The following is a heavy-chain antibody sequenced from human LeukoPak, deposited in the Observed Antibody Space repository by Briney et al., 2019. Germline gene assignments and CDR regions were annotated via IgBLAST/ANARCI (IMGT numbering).Heavy chain of an antibody. J-gene: IGHJ4*02. V-gene: IGHV4-59*01. CDR3: ARSYYDSSGYFTSSFDY. CDR2: IYYSGST. D-gene: IGHD3-22*01. CDR1: GGFINTYY. Sequence: SETLSLTCTVSGGFINTYYWSWIRKPPGKGLQWLGYIYYSGSTNYNPSLKSRVTISVDTSKNQFSLKLSSVTAADTAMYYCARSYYDSSGYFTSSFDYWGQGTLVTVSS.